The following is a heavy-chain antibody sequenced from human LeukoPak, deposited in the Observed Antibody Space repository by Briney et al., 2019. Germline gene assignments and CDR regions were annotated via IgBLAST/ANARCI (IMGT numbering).Heavy chain of an antibody. CDR2: IYYSGST. D-gene: IGHD3-22*01. CDR3: ARDAPNYYDSSGLDY. V-gene: IGHV4-59*11. Sequence: PETLSLTCTVSGGSISSHYWSWIRQPPGKGLEWIGYIYYSGSTNYNPSLKSRVTISVDTSKNQFSLKLSSVTAADTAVYYCARDAPNYYDSSGLDYWGQGTLVTVSS. CDR1: GGSISSHY. J-gene: IGHJ4*02.